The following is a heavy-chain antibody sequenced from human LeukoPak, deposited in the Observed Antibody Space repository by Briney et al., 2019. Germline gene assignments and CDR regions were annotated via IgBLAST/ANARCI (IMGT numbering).Heavy chain of an antibody. Sequence: ASVKVSCKVSGYTLTELSMHWVRQAPGKGLEWMGGFDPEDGETIYAQKFQGRITMTEDTSTDTAYMELSSLRSEDTAVYYCATSGLAAAGTFGWYFDLWGRGTLVTVSS. V-gene: IGHV1-24*01. CDR1: GYTLTELS. D-gene: IGHD6-13*01. J-gene: IGHJ2*01. CDR3: ATSGLAAAGTFGWYFDL. CDR2: FDPEDGET.